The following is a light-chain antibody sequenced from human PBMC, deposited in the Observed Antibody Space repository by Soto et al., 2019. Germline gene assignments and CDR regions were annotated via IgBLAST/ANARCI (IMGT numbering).Light chain of an antibody. Sequence: QSVLTQPPSASGTPGQGVTISCSGSTANFGSTYVNWYQQLPGTAPTLLIYNNDQRPSGVPDRISGSKSGTSASLAISGLRSEDEAHYYFATWDDSLSRPVFGGGTKLTVL. CDR2: NND. J-gene: IGLJ2*01. V-gene: IGLV1-47*01. CDR3: ATWDDSLSRPV. CDR1: TANFGSTY.